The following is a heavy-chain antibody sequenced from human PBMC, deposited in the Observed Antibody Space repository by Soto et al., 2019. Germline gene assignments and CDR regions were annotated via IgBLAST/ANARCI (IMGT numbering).Heavy chain of an antibody. J-gene: IGHJ6*02. Sequence: QVQLQESGPGLVKPSQTLSLTCTVSGGSISSGGYYWSWIRQHPGKGLEWIGYIYYSGSTYYNPSLKSRVTISVDTSKNQFSLKLSSVTAADTAVYYCARGGRYYDFWSGYDIEYGRYYGMDVWGQGTTVTVSS. D-gene: IGHD3-3*01. V-gene: IGHV4-31*03. CDR2: IYYSGST. CDR3: ARGGRYYDFWSGYDIEYGRYYGMDV. CDR1: GGSISSGGYY.